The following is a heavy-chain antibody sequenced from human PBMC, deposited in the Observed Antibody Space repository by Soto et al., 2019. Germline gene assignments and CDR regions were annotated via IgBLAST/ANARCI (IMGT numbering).Heavy chain of an antibody. V-gene: IGHV3-11*01. CDR1: GFTFSDYY. D-gene: IGHD1-26*01. J-gene: IGHJ4*02. Sequence: GGSLRLSYAASGFTFSDYYMSWIRQAPGKGLEWVSYISSSGSTIFYADSVKGRFTISRDNAKKSLYLQMNSLRAEDTALYYCARDNAPFSGSHCDYWGQGTLVTVSS. CDR3: ARDNAPFSGSHCDY. CDR2: ISSSGSTI.